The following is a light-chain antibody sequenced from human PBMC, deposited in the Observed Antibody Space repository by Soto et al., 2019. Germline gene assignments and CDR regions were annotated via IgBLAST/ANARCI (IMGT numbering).Light chain of an antibody. J-gene: IGLJ1*01. CDR3: SSYTSSSTIYV. Sequence: QSVLTQPASVSGSPGQSITISCTGTSSDVGGYNYVSWYQQHPGKAPKLMIYDVSNRPSVVSNRFSGSKSGNTASLTISGLQADDEADYYCSSYTSSSTIYVFGTGTKVTVL. CDR2: DVS. V-gene: IGLV2-14*01. CDR1: SSDVGGYNY.